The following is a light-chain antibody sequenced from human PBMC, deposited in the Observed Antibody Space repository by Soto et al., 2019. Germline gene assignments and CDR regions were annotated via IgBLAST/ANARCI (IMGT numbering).Light chain of an antibody. CDR3: QQFSSNLFT. CDR1: RSVIDTYNNKNC. V-gene: IGKV4-1*01. Sequence: DIVMTQSPDSLAVSLGERATINCKSSRSVIDTYNNKNCLAWFQQKPGQPPKLLIYWASTRASGVPDRFTGSGSRTDFTLTISSLQAEDVAVYYCQQFSSNLFTCGPGTNVTIK. J-gene: IGKJ3*01. CDR2: WAS.